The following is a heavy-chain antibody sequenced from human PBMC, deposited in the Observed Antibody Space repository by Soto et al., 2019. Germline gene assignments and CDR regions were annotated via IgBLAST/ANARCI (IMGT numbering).Heavy chain of an antibody. J-gene: IGHJ1*01. D-gene: IGHD6-13*01. CDR3: AKDAAGRVAARFQH. CDR1: GFSFSRYA. V-gene: IGHV3-23*01. Sequence: GGSLRLSCAASGFSFSRYAMSWVRQAPGKGLERVSAITNSGHETYYSDSVKGRFTISRDNSKNTLFVEMTSLRAEDTAKYYCAKDAAGRVAARFQHWGQGSLVTASS. CDR2: ITNSGHET.